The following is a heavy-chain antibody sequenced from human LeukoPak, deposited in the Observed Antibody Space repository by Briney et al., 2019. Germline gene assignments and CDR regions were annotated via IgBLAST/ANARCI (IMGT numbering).Heavy chain of an antibody. Sequence: GGIGVSTYSADSVNGRFTISRHNSKTKLYVQMNRLRDEDTAVYYCAKLVGPTGWGCFDYWGQGTLVTVSS. D-gene: IGHD1-26*01. CDR3: AKLVGPTGWGCFDY. J-gene: IGHJ4*02. V-gene: IGHV3-23*01. CDR2: GGIGVST.